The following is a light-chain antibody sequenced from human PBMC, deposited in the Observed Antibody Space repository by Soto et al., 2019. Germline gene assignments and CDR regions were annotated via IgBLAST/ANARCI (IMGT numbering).Light chain of an antibody. CDR3: QQYGSSPVT. J-gene: IGKJ4*01. CDR1: QSVSSRS. CDR2: GAS. V-gene: IGKV3-20*01. Sequence: EIVLTQSPDTLSLSPGESAALSCRASQSVSSRSLAWYQQKPGQAPRLLIYGASSRATGIPDRLSGSGSETDFTLTISRLEPEDFAVYYCQQYGSSPVTFGGGTKVEIK.